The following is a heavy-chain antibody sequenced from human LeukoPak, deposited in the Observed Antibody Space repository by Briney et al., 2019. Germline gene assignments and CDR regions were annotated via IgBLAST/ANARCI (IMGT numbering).Heavy chain of an antibody. V-gene: IGHV3-23*01. Sequence: GGSLRLSCAASGFTFSSYAVSWVRQAPGKGLEWVSAISGSGGSTYYADSVKGRFTISRGNSKNTLYLQMNSLRAEDTAVYYCATPPDYDSSGYYLFDYWGQGTLVTVSS. J-gene: IGHJ4*02. CDR3: ATPPDYDSSGYYLFDY. CDR1: GFTFSSYA. CDR2: ISGSGGST. D-gene: IGHD3-22*01.